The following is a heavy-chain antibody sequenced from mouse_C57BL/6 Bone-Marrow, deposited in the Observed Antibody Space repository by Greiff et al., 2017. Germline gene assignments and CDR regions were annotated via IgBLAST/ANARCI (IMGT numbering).Heavy chain of an antibody. V-gene: IGHV1-81*01. CDR2: IYPRSGNT. CDR1: GYTFTSYG. J-gene: IGHJ3*01. Sequence: VQLQQSGAELARPGASVKLSCKASGYTFTSYGISWVKQRTGQGLEWIGEIYPRSGNTYYNEKFKGKATLTAEQSSSTAYMELRSLTSEDSAVYFCARSFYYGSSFAWFAYWGQGTLVTVSA. D-gene: IGHD1-1*01. CDR3: ARSFYYGSSFAWFAY.